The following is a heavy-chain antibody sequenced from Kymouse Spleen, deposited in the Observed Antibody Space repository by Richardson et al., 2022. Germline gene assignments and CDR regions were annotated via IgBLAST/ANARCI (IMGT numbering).Heavy chain of an antibody. D-gene: IGHD3-10*01. CDR2: ISGSGGST. J-gene: IGHJ6*02. V-gene: IGHV3-23*04. CDR1: GFTFSSYA. CDR3: AKDLPMVRGVNYYYYGMDV. Sequence: EVQLVESGGGLVQPGGSLRLSCAASGFTFSSYAMSWVRQAPGKGLEWVSAISGSGGSTYYADSVKGRFTISRDNSKNTLYLQMNSLRAEDTAVYYCAKDLPMVRGVNYYYYGMDVWGQGTTVTVSS.